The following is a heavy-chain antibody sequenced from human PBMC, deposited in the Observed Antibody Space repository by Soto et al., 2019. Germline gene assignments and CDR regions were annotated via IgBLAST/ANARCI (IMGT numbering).Heavy chain of an antibody. CDR2: INPSGGST. V-gene: IGHV1-46*01. CDR1: GYTFTSYY. J-gene: IGHJ6*02. Sequence: ASVKVSCKASGYTFTSYYMHWVQQAPGQGLEWMGIINPSGGSTSYAQKFQGRVTMTRDTSTSTVYMELSSLRSEDTAVYYCAREGLITMIVVVRPYGMDVWGQGTTVTVSS. D-gene: IGHD3-22*01. CDR3: AREGLITMIVVVRPYGMDV.